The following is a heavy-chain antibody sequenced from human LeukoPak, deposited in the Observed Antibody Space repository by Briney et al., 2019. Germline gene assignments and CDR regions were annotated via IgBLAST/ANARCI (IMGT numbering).Heavy chain of an antibody. CDR1: GYTFENYG. CDR3: ATSDVLPGDY. V-gene: IGHV1-18*01. D-gene: IGHD6-6*01. Sequence: ASVKVSYKASGYTFENYGIMWVRQAPGQGLEWMGWISGHNDNAKYAQKVQGRVTMTTDTSTGTAYLELRSLRSDDTAVYYCATSDVLPGDYWGQGTLVTVSS. CDR2: ISGHNDNA. J-gene: IGHJ4*02.